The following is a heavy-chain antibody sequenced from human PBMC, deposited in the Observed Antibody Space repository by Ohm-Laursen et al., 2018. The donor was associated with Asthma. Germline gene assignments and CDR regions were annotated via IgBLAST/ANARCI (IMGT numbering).Heavy chain of an antibody. J-gene: IGHJ1*01. CDR2: ISSSRSYM. V-gene: IGHV3-21*01. CDR3: ARIGPEWELPGREYSLHH. D-gene: IGHD1-26*01. CDR1: GFTFSSYS. Sequence: SLRLSCSASGFTFSSYSMNWVRQAPGKGLEWVSSISSSRSYMYYADSVKGRFTTSRDNARNSVYLQMNSLRAEDTALYYCARIGPEWELPGREYSLHHWGEGTLVTVSS.